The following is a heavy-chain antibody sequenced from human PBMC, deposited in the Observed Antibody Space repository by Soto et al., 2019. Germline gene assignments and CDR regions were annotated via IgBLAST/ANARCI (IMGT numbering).Heavy chain of an antibody. V-gene: IGHV4-31*03. CDR1: GGSISSGGYY. D-gene: IGHD6-19*01. CDR3: ARVGSSTVAGNRGIDY. Sequence: QVQLQESGPGLVKPSQTLSLTCTVSGGSISSGGYYWSWIRQHPGKGLEWIGYIYYSGSTYYNPSLKSRVTISXXTXKXXFSLQLSSVTAADTAVYYCARVGSSTVAGNRGIDYWGQGTLVTVSS. CDR2: IYYSGST. J-gene: IGHJ4*02.